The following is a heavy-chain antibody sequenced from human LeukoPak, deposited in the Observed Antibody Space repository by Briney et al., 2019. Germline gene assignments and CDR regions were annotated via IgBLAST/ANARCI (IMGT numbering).Heavy chain of an antibody. CDR2: IYDSGST. CDR1: GGSISSYY. D-gene: IGHD5-18*01. J-gene: IGHJ4*02. V-gene: IGHV4-59*08. CDR3: ARHSSGYSYDY. Sequence: SETLSLTCTVSGGSISSYYWSWIPQPPGKGLEWIGYIYDSGSTNYDPSLKSRLTISVDTSKNQFSLKLRSVTAADTAVYYCARHSSGYSYDYWGQGTLVTVSS.